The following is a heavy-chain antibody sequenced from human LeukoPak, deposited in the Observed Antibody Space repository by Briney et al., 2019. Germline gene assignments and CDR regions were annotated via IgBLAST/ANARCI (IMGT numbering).Heavy chain of an antibody. CDR1: GYTFTGYY. Sequence: EASVKVSCKASGYTFTGYYMHWVRQAPGQGLEWMGWINPNSGGTNYAQKFQGWVTMTRDTSISTAYMELSRLRSDDTAVYYCAREDTAMADSFDYWGQGTLVTVSS. CDR2: INPNSGGT. V-gene: IGHV1-2*04. CDR3: AREDTAMADSFDY. J-gene: IGHJ4*02. D-gene: IGHD5-18*01.